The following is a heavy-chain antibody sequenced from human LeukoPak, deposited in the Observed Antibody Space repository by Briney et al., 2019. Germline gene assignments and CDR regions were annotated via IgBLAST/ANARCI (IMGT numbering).Heavy chain of an antibody. J-gene: IGHJ4*02. V-gene: IGHV3-23*01. CDR1: GFTFSGYA. Sequence: GGALRLSCAASGFTFSGYAMSWVRPAPGKGVEWVSAISGSGGSTYYADSVKGRFTISRDNSKNTLYLQMNSLRAEDTAVYYCAKDYDILTGVDYWGQGTLVTVSS. CDR2: ISGSGGST. CDR3: AKDYDILTGVDY. D-gene: IGHD3-9*01.